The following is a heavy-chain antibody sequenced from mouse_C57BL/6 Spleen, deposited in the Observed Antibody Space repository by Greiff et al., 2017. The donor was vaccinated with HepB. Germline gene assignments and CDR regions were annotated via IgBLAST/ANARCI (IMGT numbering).Heavy chain of an antibody. CDR3: ARRGPTMITTGYFDV. D-gene: IGHD2-4*01. V-gene: IGHV1-72*01. CDR1: GYTFTSYW. J-gene: IGHJ1*03. Sequence: QVQLQQPGAELVKPGASVKLSCKASGYTFTSYWMHWVKQRPGRGLEWIGRIDPNSGGTKYNEKFKRKATLTVDKPSSTAYMQLSSLTSEDSAVYYCARRGPTMITTGYFDVWGTGTTVTVSS. CDR2: IDPNSGGT.